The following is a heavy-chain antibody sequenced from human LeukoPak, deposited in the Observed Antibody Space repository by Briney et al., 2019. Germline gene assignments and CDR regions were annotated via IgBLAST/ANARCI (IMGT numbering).Heavy chain of an antibody. CDR1: GITLSNYG. Sequence: PGGSLRLSCAVSGITLSNYGMSWVRQAPGKGLEWVSVITGSDSNTYYADSVKGRFTISRDNSKNTLYLQMNSLRAEDTAVYYCAKNLAATGTSLFDYWGQGTLVTVSS. D-gene: IGHD6-13*01. CDR3: AKNLAATGTSLFDY. J-gene: IGHJ4*02. V-gene: IGHV3-23*01. CDR2: ITGSDSNT.